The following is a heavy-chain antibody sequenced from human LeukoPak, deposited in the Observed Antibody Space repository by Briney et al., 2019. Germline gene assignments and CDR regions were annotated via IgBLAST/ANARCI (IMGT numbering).Heavy chain of an antibody. Sequence: GGSLRLSCAASGIIFSTYTMTWVRQAPGKGLEWVSSISSSSSYIYYADSVKGRFTISRDNAKNSLYLQMNSLRAEDTAVYYCARTTVTIWFDYWGQGTLVTVSS. CDR3: ARTTVTIWFDY. CDR1: GIIFSTYT. V-gene: IGHV3-21*01. J-gene: IGHJ4*02. CDR2: ISSSSSYI. D-gene: IGHD4-17*01.